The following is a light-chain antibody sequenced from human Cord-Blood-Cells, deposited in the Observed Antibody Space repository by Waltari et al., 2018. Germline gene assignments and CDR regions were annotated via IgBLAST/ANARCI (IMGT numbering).Light chain of an antibody. CDR2: DAS. CDR3: QQRSNWPLT. Sequence: EIVLIQSPATLSLSPGERATLSCRASQSVSSYLAWYQQKPAQAPRLLIYDASNRATGIPARFSGSGSGTDFTLTISSLEPEDFAVYYCQQRSNWPLTFGGGTKVEIK. J-gene: IGKJ4*01. V-gene: IGKV3-11*01. CDR1: QSVSSY.